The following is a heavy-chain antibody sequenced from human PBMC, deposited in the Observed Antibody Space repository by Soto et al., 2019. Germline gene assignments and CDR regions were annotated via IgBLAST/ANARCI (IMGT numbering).Heavy chain of an antibody. J-gene: IGHJ6*02. CDR3: AREGPVVVVAATPKAYGMDV. Sequence: ASVKVSCKASGYTFTGYYMHWVRQAPGQGLGWMGWINPNSGGTNYAQKFQGWVTMTRDTSISTAYMELSRLRSDDTAVYYCAREGPVVVVAATPKAYGMDVWGQGTTVTVSS. CDR2: INPNSGGT. D-gene: IGHD2-15*01. V-gene: IGHV1-2*04. CDR1: GYTFTGYY.